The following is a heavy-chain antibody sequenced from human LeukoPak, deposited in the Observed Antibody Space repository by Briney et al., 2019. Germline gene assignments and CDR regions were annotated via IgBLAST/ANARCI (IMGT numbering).Heavy chain of an antibody. D-gene: IGHD3-22*01. V-gene: IGHV1-2*04. Sequence: ASVKVSCKASGYTFTGYYMHWVRQAPGQGLEWMGWINPNSGGTNYAQKFQGWVTMTRDTSISTAYMELSRLRSDDTAVHYCARDWGRNYCDSSGLYYWGQGTLVTVSS. J-gene: IGHJ4*02. CDR2: INPNSGGT. CDR3: ARDWGRNYCDSSGLYY. CDR1: GYTFTGYY.